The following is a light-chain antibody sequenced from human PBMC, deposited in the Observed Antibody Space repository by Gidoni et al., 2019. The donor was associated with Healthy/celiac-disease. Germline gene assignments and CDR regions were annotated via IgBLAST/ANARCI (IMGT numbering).Light chain of an antibody. CDR2: AAS. Sequence: DIQMTQSPYSLSASVGDRVTITRRASQSISSYLNWYQQKPGKAPKLLIYAASSLQSGVPSRFSGSGSGTDFTLTISSLQPEDFATYYCQQSYSTLRTFGQGNKVEIK. CDR3: QQSYSTLRT. CDR1: QSISSY. J-gene: IGKJ1*01. V-gene: IGKV1-39*01.